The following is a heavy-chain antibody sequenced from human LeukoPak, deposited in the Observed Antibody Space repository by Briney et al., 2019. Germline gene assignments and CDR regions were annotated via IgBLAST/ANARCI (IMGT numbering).Heavy chain of an antibody. CDR1: GFTFYSDW. CDR2: INPDGSQK. Sequence: PGGSLRLSCAASGFTFYSDWMTWVRQAPGKGLEWVGNINPDGSQKYYVDSVKGRFTISRDNAKNSLSLQMNSLRAEDTALYYCARHDCTSANCPLDYWGQGTLVAVSS. D-gene: IGHD2-2*01. V-gene: IGHV3-7*03. J-gene: IGHJ4*02. CDR3: ARHDCTSANCPLDY.